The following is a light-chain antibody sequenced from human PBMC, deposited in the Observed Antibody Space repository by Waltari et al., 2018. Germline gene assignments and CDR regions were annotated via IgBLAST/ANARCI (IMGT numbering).Light chain of an antibody. V-gene: IGKV3-20*01. Sequence: DIVLPQSPGTLSLSPGESATLSCRTSQSVTRALAWYQQKPGQAPRLLIYGASNRATGIPDRCRGSRSGTDVSLTISSLEPEDVAVYYWQHYLRLPVTFGQGTKVEVK. CDR1: QSVTRA. CDR3: QHYLRLPVT. CDR2: GAS. J-gene: IGKJ1*01.